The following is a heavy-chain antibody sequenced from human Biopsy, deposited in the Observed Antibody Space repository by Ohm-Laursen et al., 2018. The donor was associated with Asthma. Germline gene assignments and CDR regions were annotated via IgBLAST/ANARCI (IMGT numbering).Heavy chain of an antibody. CDR2: AYYTGKT. D-gene: IGHD6-25*01. CDR1: GGSISTYY. Sequence: TLSLTCPVSGGSISTYYWSWIRQPPGRGLEWIGFAYYTGKTRYEPSLKSRVTISLDTSKKQFSLSIKSATAADTAVYYCARQRTSSGWYDFWGQGILVSVSS. V-gene: IGHV4-59*01. J-gene: IGHJ5*01. CDR3: ARQRTSSGWYDF.